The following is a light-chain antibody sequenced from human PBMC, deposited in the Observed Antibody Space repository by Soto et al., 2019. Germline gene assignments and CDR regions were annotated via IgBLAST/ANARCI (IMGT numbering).Light chain of an antibody. CDR1: QSISRW. V-gene: IGKV1-5*03. CDR2: EAS. J-gene: IGKJ1*01. Sequence: DIQMTQPPSTLSASVGDRVTITCRASQSISRWLAWYQQKPGKAPRLLIHEASTLESGVPSRFSGSGSGTEFTLTISSLQPDDFATYYCQQYNSYSPTWMFSQGTKVEIK. CDR3: QQYNSYSPTWM.